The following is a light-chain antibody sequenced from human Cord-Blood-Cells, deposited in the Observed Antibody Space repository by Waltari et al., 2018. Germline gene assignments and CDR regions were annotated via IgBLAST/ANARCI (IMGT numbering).Light chain of an antibody. Sequence: DIVMTQSPDSLAVSLGERATINCKSSQSVLYSSNNKNYVACYQQKPGQPPKLLIYWASTRESGVPDRFSGSWSGTDFTLTISSLQAEDVAVYYCQQYYSTPLTFGGGTKVEIK. CDR1: QSVLYSSNNKNY. V-gene: IGKV4-1*01. J-gene: IGKJ4*01. CDR2: WAS. CDR3: QQYYSTPLT.